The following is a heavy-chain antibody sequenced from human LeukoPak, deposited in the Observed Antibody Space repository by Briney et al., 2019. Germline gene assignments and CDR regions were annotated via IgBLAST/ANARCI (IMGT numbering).Heavy chain of an antibody. J-gene: IGHJ4*02. V-gene: IGHV3-11*01. CDR3: ARPNVYSSSWYYFDY. CDR1: GFTFSDYY. Sequence: PGGSLRLSCAASGFTFSDYYMSWIRQAPGKGLEWVSYISSSGSTIYYADSVKGRFTISRDNAKNSLYLQMNSLRAEDTAVYYCARPNVYSSSWYYFDYWGQGTLVTVSS. D-gene: IGHD6-13*01. CDR2: ISSSGSTI.